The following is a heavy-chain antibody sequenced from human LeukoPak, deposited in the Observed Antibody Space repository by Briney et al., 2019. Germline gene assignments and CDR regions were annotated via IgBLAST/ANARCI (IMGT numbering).Heavy chain of an antibody. D-gene: IGHD3-3*01. V-gene: IGHV1-46*01. CDR1: GYTFTSYY. J-gene: IGHJ4*02. CDR3: AAPLLRSTYYYFDY. CDR2: INPSAGSA. Sequence: ASEKVSCKTSGYTFTSYYMHWVRQAPGQGLEWMGIINPSAGSATYAQEFQGRVTMTRDTSTSTVYMELSSLTSEDTAVYYCAAPLLRSTYYYFDYWGQGTLVTVSS.